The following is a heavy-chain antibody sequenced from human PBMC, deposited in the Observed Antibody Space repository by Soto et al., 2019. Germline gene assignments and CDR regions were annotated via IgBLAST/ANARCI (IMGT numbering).Heavy chain of an antibody. V-gene: IGHV4-61*01. CDR2: IYYSGST. J-gene: IGHJ4*02. CDR3: ARRGPGYSSSFDY. Sequence: QVQLQESGPGLVKPSETLSLTCTVSGGSVSSGSYYWSWIRQPPGKGLEWIGYIYYSGSTNYNPSLNSRVTISVDTSKNQFSLKLSSVTAADTAVYYCARRGPGYSSSFDYWGQGTLVTVSS. CDR1: GGSVSSGSYY. D-gene: IGHD6-19*01.